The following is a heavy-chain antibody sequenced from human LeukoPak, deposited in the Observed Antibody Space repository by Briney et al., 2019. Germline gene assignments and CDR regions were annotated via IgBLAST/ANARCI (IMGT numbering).Heavy chain of an antibody. CDR2: IYHSGST. D-gene: IGHD6-13*01. Sequence: SETLSLTCTVSGYSISSGYYWGWIRQPPGKGLEWIGSIYHSGSTYYNPSLKSRVTISVDTSKNQFSLKLSSVTAADTAVYYCARHFSSNWYDWFDPWGQGTLVTVSS. CDR3: ARHFSSNWYDWFDP. J-gene: IGHJ5*02. CDR1: GYSISSGYY. V-gene: IGHV4-38-2*02.